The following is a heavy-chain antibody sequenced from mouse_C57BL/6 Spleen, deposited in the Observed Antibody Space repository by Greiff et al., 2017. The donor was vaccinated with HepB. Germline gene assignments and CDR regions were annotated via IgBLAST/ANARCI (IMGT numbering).Heavy chain of an antibody. Sequence: QVQLQQSGPELVKPGASVKISCKASGYAFSSSWMNWVKQRPGKGLEWIGRIYPGDGDTNYNGKFKGKATLTADKSSSTAYMQLSSLTSEDSAVYVCACIGYSPFDDWGQGTTLTVSS. CDR2: IYPGDGDT. CDR3: ACIGYSPFDD. CDR1: GYAFSSSW. V-gene: IGHV1-82*01. D-gene: IGHD2-12*01. J-gene: IGHJ2*01.